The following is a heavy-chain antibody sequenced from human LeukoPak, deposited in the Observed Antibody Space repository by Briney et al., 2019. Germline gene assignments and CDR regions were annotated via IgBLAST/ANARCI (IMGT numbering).Heavy chain of an antibody. Sequence: PGGSLRLPCAASGFTFSSYGMHWVRQAPGKGLEWVAVIWYDGSNKYYADSVKGRFTISRDNSKNTLYLQMNSLRAEDTAVYYCARAVLDYYGSGSYLFYYYGMDVWGQGTTVTVSS. CDR1: GFTFSSYG. CDR2: IWYDGSNK. V-gene: IGHV3-33*01. J-gene: IGHJ6*02. CDR3: ARAVLDYYGSGSYLFYYYGMDV. D-gene: IGHD3-10*01.